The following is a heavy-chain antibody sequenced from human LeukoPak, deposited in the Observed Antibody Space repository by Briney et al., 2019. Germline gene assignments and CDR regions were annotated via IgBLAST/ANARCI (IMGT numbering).Heavy chain of an antibody. CDR2: IYPGDSDT. J-gene: IGHJ4*02. CDR1: GYSFTSYW. Sequence: GESLQISCKGSGYSFTSYWIGWVRQLPGKGLEWMGIIYPGDSDTRYSPSFQGQVTISADKSISTAYLQWSSLKASDTAMYYCATSFDYDSSGYYYLDYWGQGTLVTVSS. D-gene: IGHD3-22*01. CDR3: ATSFDYDSSGYYYLDY. V-gene: IGHV5-51*01.